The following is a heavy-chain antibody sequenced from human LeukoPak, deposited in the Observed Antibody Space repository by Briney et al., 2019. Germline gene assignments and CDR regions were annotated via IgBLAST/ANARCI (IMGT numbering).Heavy chain of an antibody. V-gene: IGHV1-2*02. CDR2: INPNSGGT. CDR1: GYTFTGYY. D-gene: IGHD4-23*01. J-gene: IGHJ2*01. Sequence: GASVKVSCKASGYTFTGYYMHWVRQAPGQGLEWMGWINPNSGGTNYAQKFQGRVTMTTDTSTSTGYMELRSLRSDDTAVYYCARDHGGKVDRYFDVWGRGTLVTVSS. CDR3: ARDHGGKVDRYFDV.